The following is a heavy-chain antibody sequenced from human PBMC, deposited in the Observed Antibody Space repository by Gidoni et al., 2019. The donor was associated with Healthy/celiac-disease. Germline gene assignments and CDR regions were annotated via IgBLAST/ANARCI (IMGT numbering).Heavy chain of an antibody. CDR2: IWYDGSNK. J-gene: IGHJ1*01. CDR3: ARGPYCSSTSCYGYFQH. CDR1: GFTFSSYG. Sequence: QVQLVESGGGLVQPGRSLRLSCAASGFTFSSYGMHWVRQAPGKGLEWVAVIWYDGSNKYYADSVKGRFTISRDNSKNTLYLQMNSLRAEDTAVYYCARGPYCSSTSCYGYFQHWGQGTLVTVSS. D-gene: IGHD2-2*01. V-gene: IGHV3-33*01.